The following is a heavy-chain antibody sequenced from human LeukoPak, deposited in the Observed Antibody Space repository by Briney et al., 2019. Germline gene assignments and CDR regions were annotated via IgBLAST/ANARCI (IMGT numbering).Heavy chain of an antibody. Sequence: ASVKVSCKASGYTFTGYFIHWVRQAPGQGLEWMGWINPNSGDTNYAQKFQGRVTMTRDTSISTAYMELSRLRSDDTAVYYCASLYSSSWYADEPFDYWGQGTLVTVSS. CDR3: ASLYSSSWYADEPFDY. D-gene: IGHD6-13*01. J-gene: IGHJ4*02. CDR2: INPNSGDT. V-gene: IGHV1-2*02. CDR1: GYTFTGYF.